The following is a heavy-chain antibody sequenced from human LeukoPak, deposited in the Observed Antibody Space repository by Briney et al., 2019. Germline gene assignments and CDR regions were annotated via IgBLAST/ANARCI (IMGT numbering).Heavy chain of an antibody. CDR1: GGSISSSSYY. CDR3: ARGSFSVSIAARALRHWRGFDY. CDR2: IYYSGSA. J-gene: IGHJ4*02. D-gene: IGHD6-6*01. Sequence: PSETLSLTCTVSGGSISSSSYYWGWIRQPPGKGLEWIGSIYYSGSAYYNPSLKSRVTISVDTSKNQFSLKLSSVTAADTAVYYCARGSFSVSIAARALRHWRGFDYWGQGTLVTVSS. V-gene: IGHV4-39*07.